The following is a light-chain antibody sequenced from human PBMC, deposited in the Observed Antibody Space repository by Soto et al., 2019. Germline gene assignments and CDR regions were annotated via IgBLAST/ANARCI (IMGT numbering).Light chain of an antibody. CDR1: QNIFTY. V-gene: IGKV1-39*01. J-gene: IGKJ1*01. CDR3: QQSFSTLWT. CDR2: AAS. Sequence: DIQMTQSPSSLSVSVGDRVTITCRASQNIFTYLNWYQQKPGKAPKLLMYAASSLQSGVPSRFSGSGSGTDFTLTISSLHPEDFATYYCQQSFSTLWTFGQGTKVEIK.